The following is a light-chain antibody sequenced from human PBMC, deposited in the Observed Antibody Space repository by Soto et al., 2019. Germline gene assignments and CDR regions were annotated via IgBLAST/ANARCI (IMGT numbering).Light chain of an antibody. J-gene: IGKJ1*01. CDR1: QFIRLR. CDR3: QQYNDYSPRT. V-gene: IGKV1-5*03. CDR2: KAS. Sequence: DIQLTQSPSTLSASVGDRVTNTCRASQFIRLRLAWYQQKPGKAPKLLIYKASSLESGVPSRFSGSGSGTEFTLTISSLQRDDFAAYYCQQYNDYSPRTFGQGTKVEIK.